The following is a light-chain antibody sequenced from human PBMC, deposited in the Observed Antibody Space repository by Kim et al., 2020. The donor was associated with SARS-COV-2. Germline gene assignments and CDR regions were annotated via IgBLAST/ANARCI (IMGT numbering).Light chain of an antibody. CDR2: LNSDGSH. Sequence: QPVLTQSPSASASLGASVKLTCTLSSGHSSYAIAWHQQQPEKGPRYLMKLNSDGSHSKGDGIPDRFSGSSSGAERYLTISSLQSEDEADYYCQTWGTGMNWVFGGGTQLIVL. J-gene: IGLJ3*02. CDR1: SGHSSYA. V-gene: IGLV4-69*01. CDR3: QTWGTGMNWV.